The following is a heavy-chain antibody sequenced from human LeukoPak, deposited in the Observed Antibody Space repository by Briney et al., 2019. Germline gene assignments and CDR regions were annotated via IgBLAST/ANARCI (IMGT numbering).Heavy chain of an antibody. CDR2: IYYSGNT. D-gene: IGHD4-17*01. CDR3: ARQLSGGDYDYFDY. V-gene: IGHV4-39*01. CDR1: GVSISSGSYY. J-gene: IGHJ4*02. Sequence: SETLSLTCTVSGVSISSGSYYWGWIRQPPGKGLEWIGSIYYSGNTYYNPSLKSRVTISVDTSKNQFSLELSSVTAADTAVYYCARQLSGGDYDYFDYWGQGTLVTVSS.